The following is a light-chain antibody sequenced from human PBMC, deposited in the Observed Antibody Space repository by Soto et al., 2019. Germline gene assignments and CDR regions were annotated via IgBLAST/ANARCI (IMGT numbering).Light chain of an antibody. V-gene: IGLV2-14*03. Sequence: QSVLTQPASVSGSPGQSITISCTGTSGDIGSYNRVSWYQQHPGKAPKLIIYDVSNRPSGVSNRFSGSKSGNTASLTISGLQAEDEADYYCSSYTTTSRLFGGGTKVTVL. CDR2: DVS. CDR1: SGDIGSYNR. CDR3: SSYTTTSRL. J-gene: IGLJ2*01.